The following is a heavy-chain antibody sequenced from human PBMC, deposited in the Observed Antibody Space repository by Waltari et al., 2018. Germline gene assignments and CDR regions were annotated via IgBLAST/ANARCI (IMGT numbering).Heavy chain of an antibody. D-gene: IGHD3-10*01. CDR3: ARSFYYYYYMDV. CDR1: GFTVSSNY. J-gene: IGHJ6*03. CDR2: IYSGGST. V-gene: IGHV3-53*02. Sequence: EVQLVETGGGLIQPGGSLRLSCAASGFTVSSNYMSWVRQAPGKGLEWCSVIYSGGSTYYADSVKGRFTISRDNSKNTLYLQMNSLRAEDTAVYYCARSFYYYYYMDVWGKGTTVTVSS.